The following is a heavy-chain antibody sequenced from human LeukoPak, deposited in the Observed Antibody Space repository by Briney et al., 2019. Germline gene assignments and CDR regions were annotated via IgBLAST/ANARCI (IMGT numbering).Heavy chain of an antibody. CDR2: IYPGDSDT. CDR1: GYTFSTYW. D-gene: IGHD3-10*01. Sequence: GESLKISCKGSGYTFSTYWIGWVRQMPGKGLEWMGIIYPGDSDTRYSPSFQGQVTISADKSITTAYLQWSSLKASDTAMYYCARQIRGFGPPHGMDVWGQGTTVTVSS. V-gene: IGHV5-51*01. CDR3: ARQIRGFGPPHGMDV. J-gene: IGHJ6*02.